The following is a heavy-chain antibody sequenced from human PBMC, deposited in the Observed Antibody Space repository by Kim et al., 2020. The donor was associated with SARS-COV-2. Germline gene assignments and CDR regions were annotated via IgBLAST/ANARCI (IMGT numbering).Heavy chain of an antibody. D-gene: IGHD3-10*01. V-gene: IGHV3-7*03. Sequence: GGSLRLSCAASGFTFSSYWMSWVRQAPGKGLEWVANIKQDGSEKYYVDSVKGRFTISRDNAKNSLYLQMNSLRAEDTAVYYCERQSPYYYGSGGSYKPIGYYYYGMDSWGQGTTVTVSS. CDR1: GFTFSSYW. J-gene: IGHJ6*02. CDR2: IKQDGSEK. CDR3: ERQSPYYYGSGGSYKPIGYYYYGMDS.